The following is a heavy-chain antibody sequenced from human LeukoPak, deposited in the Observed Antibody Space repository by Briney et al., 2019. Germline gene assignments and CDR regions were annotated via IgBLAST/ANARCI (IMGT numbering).Heavy chain of an antibody. V-gene: IGHV3-23*01. CDR3: AKRARGVIISDIDY. CDR2: ISGSGGST. CDR1: GFTFSSYA. Sequence: GGSLRLSCAASGFTFSSYAMSWVRQAPGKGLEWVSAISGSGGSTYYADSVKGRFTISRDNSKDTLYLQMNSLRAEDTAVYYCAKRARGVIISDIDYWGQGTLVTVSS. D-gene: IGHD3-10*01. J-gene: IGHJ4*02.